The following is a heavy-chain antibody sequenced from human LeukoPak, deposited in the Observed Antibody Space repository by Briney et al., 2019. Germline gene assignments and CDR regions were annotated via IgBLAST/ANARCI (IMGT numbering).Heavy chain of an antibody. CDR2: ISGSGGST. D-gene: IGHD2-15*01. CDR1: GFTFSSYA. Sequence: GSLRLSCAASGFTFSSYAMSWVRQAPGKGLEWVSAISGSGGSTYYADSVKGRFTISRDNSKNTLYLQMNSLRAEDTAVYYCAKASYCSGGSCYYRDWGQGTLVTVSS. V-gene: IGHV3-23*01. J-gene: IGHJ4*02. CDR3: AKASYCSGGSCYYRD.